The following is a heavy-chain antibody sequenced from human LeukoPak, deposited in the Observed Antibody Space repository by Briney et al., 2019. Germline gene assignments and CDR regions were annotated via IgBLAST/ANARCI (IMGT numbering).Heavy chain of an antibody. D-gene: IGHD3-16*01. CDR1: GFTFSSYA. Sequence: GRSLRLSCAASGFTFSSYAMHWVRQAPGKGLEWVAVISYDGSNKYYADSVKGRFTISRDNSKNTLYLQMNSLRAEDTAVYYCARGDTLYVWGSYPAFDYWGQGTLVTVSS. CDR2: ISYDGSNK. V-gene: IGHV3-30*04. J-gene: IGHJ4*02. CDR3: ARGDTLYVWGSYPAFDY.